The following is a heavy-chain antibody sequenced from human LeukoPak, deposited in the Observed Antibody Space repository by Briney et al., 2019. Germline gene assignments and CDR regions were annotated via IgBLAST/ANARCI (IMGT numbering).Heavy chain of an antibody. CDR2: ISGSGTII. V-gene: IGHV3-48*04. CDR1: GFTFSSYA. J-gene: IGHJ1*01. Sequence: GGSLRLSCAASGFTFSSYAMSWVRQAPGKGLEWVSYISGSGTIISYADSVKGRFTISRDNATNSLYLQMNSLRAEDTAVYYCARDLRAVTQYFQHWGQGTLVTVSS. D-gene: IGHD4-17*01. CDR3: ARDLRAVTQYFQH.